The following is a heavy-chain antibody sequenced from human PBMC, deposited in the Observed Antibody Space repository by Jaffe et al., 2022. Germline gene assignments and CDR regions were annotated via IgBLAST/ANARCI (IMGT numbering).Heavy chain of an antibody. Sequence: QVQLQESGPGLVKPSETLSLTCTVSGGSFSPYYWSWIRQPPGKGLEWVGYIYYRGNTNYNPSLKSRVTISLDTSKNQFSLKLNSVTAADTAVYYCARNLREATTSIDAFDIWGQGTMVTVSS. CDR2: IYYRGNT. CDR3: ARNLREATTSIDAFDI. V-gene: IGHV4-59*01. CDR1: GGSFSPYY. D-gene: IGHD5-12*01. J-gene: IGHJ3*02.